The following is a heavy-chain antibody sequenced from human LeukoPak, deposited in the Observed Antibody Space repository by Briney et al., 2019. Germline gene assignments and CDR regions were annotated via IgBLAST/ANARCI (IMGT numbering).Heavy chain of an antibody. CDR2: IYHSGST. J-gene: IGHJ4*02. CDR3: ARDRLGDGYNAEEGHFDY. CDR1: GFTFSSYW. Sequence: GSLRLSCAASGFTFSSYWMSWVRQAPGKGLEWIGSIYHSGSTYYNPSLKSRVTISVDTSKNQFSLKLSSVTAADTAAYYCARDRLGDGYNAEEGHFDYWGQGTLVTVSS. D-gene: IGHD5-24*01. V-gene: IGHV4-38-2*02.